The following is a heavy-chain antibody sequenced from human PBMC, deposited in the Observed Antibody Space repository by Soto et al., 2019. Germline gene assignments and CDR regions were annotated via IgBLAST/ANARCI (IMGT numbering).Heavy chain of an antibody. V-gene: IGHV4-30-2*01. J-gene: IGHJ2*01. CDR2: IFHSGST. CDR1: GGSISSGGYS. CDR3: XXXXXXXXXDWYFNV. Sequence: QLQLQESGSGLVKPSQTLSLTCAVSGGSISSGGYSWSWLRQPPGKGLEWIGYIFHSGSTYYNPSLKSXXXXXXXXXXXXXXXXXXXXXXXXXXXXXXXXXXXXXXXDWYFNVWGRGTLVTVSS.